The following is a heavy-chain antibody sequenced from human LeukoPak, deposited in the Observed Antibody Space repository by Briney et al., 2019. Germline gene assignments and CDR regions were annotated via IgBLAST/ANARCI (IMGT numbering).Heavy chain of an antibody. J-gene: IGHJ2*01. V-gene: IGHV3-66*04. CDR1: GFSVSGNY. CDR3: ARRWSLDL. Sequence: GGSLRLSCSASGFSVSGNYMNWVRQAPGQGTEWVSVVYPNGRTYYADSVKDRFTVARDTFRNTLYLQMDSLRVEDTALYYCARRWSLDLWGRGTLVTVSS. CDR2: VYPNGRT.